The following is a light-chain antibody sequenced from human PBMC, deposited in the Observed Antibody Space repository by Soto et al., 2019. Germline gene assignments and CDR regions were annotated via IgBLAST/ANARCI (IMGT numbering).Light chain of an antibody. V-gene: IGLV2-14*01. CDR1: SSDVGGYNY. CDR2: DVS. Sequence: QSALTQPASVSGSPGQSITISCTGTSSDVGGYNYVSWYQQHPGKAPKLMIYDVSNRPSGVSNRFSGSKSGNTASLTISGLQAEDEADYYCCSYTCSSSQLFGTGTTVTVL. J-gene: IGLJ1*01. CDR3: CSYTCSSSQL.